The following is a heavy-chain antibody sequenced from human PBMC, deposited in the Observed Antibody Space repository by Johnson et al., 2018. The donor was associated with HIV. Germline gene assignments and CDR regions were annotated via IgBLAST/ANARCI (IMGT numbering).Heavy chain of an antibody. Sequence: VQLVESGGGVVRPGGSLRLSCAASGLKFDDYGMSWVRQAPGKGLEWVSGINWNGGSTGYADSVKGRFTISRDSAKNSLYLQMNSLRAEDTAVYYCARDAKVDYGDAFDIWGQGTMVTVSS. CDR1: GLKFDDYG. CDR2: INWNGGST. V-gene: IGHV3-20*04. D-gene: IGHD4-17*01. J-gene: IGHJ3*02. CDR3: ARDAKVDYGDAFDI.